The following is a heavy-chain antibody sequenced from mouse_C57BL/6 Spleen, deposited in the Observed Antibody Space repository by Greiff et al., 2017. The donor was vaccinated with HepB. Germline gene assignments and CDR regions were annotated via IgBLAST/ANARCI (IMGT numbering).Heavy chain of an antibody. CDR1: GFTFSDYG. CDR3: ARRGYYGSSLLAMDY. D-gene: IGHD1-1*01. Sequence: EVQVVESGGGLVKPGGSLKLSCAASGFTFSDYGMHWVRQAPEKGLEWVAYISSGSSTIYYADTVKGRFTISRDNAKNTLFLQMTSLRSEDTAMYYCARRGYYGSSLLAMDYWGQGTSVTVSS. CDR2: ISSGSSTI. J-gene: IGHJ4*01. V-gene: IGHV5-17*01.